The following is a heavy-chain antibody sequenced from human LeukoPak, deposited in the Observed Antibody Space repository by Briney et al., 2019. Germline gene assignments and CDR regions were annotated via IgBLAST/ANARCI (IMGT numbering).Heavy chain of an antibody. D-gene: IGHD5-18*01. V-gene: IGHV1-2*02. Sequence: ASVKVSCKASGHPFTGYYMHWVRQAPGQGLEWMGWINPNSGGTNYAQKFQGRVTMTRDTSISTAYMELSRLRSDDAAVYYCARESRDTAFDYWGQGTLVTVSS. CDR2: INPNSGGT. CDR1: GHPFTGYY. CDR3: ARESRDTAFDY. J-gene: IGHJ4*02.